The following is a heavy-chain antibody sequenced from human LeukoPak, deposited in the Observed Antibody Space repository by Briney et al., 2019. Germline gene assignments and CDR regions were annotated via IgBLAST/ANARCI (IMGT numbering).Heavy chain of an antibody. D-gene: IGHD2-8*01. CDR3: ARKKWWIRYCTNGVCYTRGNWFDP. CDR1: GGSFSGYY. V-gene: IGHV4-34*01. J-gene: IGHJ5*02. CDR2: INHSGST. Sequence: PSETLSLTCAVYGGSFSGYYWSWIRQPPGKGLEWIGEINHSGSTNYNPSLKSRVTISVDTSRNQFSLKLSSVTAADTAVYYCARKKWWIRYCTNGVCYTRGNWFDPWGQGALVTVSS.